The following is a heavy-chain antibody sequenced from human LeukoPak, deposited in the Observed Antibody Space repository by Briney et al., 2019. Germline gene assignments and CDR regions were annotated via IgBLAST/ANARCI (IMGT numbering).Heavy chain of an antibody. D-gene: IGHD3-22*01. CDR1: GFTFSSYS. V-gene: IGHV3-21*01. Sequence: GGSLRLSCAASGFTFSSYSMNWVRQAPGKGLEWVSSISSSSTYIYYADSVKGRFTISRDNAKNSLYLQMNSLRAEDTAVYYCARSSGYYLWFDYWGQGTLVTVSS. J-gene: IGHJ4*02. CDR3: ARSSGYYLWFDY. CDR2: ISSSSTYI.